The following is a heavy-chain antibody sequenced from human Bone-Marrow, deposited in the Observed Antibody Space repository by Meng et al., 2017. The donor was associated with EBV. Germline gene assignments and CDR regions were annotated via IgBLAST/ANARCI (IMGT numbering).Heavy chain of an antibody. CDR2: IYSGGST. J-gene: IGHJ4*02. V-gene: IGHV3-53*01. D-gene: IGHD6-13*01. CDR3: AARAAGSVHFDY. Sequence: EVQLVESGGGLIQPGVSLRLSCAASGFTVSSNYMSWVRQAPGKGLEWVSVIYSGGSTYYADSVKGRFTISRDNSKNTLYLQMNSLRAEDTAVYYCAARAAGSVHFDYWGQGTLVTVSS. CDR1: GFTVSSNY.